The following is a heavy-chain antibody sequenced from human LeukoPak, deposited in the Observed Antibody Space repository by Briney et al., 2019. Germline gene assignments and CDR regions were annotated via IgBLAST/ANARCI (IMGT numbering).Heavy chain of an antibody. CDR3: ARDPRLGYCSGGSCYANWFDP. D-gene: IGHD2-15*01. V-gene: IGHV3-11*04. Sequence: GGSLRLSCAASGFTFSDYYMSWIRQAPGKGLEWVSYISSSGSTIYYADSVKGRFTISRDNAKNSLYLQMNSLRAEDTAVYYCARDPRLGYCSGGSCYANWFDPWGQGTLVTVSS. J-gene: IGHJ5*02. CDR1: GFTFSDYY. CDR2: ISSSGSTI.